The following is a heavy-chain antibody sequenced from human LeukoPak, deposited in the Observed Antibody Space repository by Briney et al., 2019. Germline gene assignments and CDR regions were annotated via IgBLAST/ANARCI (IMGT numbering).Heavy chain of an antibody. CDR3: AKLKVLTAAAPRGYFDY. J-gene: IGHJ4*02. V-gene: IGHV3-23*01. CDR2: IGTSGAST. D-gene: IGHD6-13*01. CDR1: GFSVSNNY. Sequence: GGSLRLSCAASGFSVSNNYMRWVRQAPGKGLEWVSAIGTSGASTYSADSVKGRFTISRDNSKNMLYLQMNSLTAEDTAVYYCAKLKVLTAAAPRGYFDYWGQGTLVTVSS.